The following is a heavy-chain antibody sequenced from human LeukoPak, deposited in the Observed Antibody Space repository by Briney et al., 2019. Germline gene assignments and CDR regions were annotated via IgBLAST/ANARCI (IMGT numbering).Heavy chain of an antibody. CDR1: GFPFCRFW. Sequence: GGALRLSCGAPGFPFCRFWMGWGRPAPGKGLEWVANIKQDGSAKYYVDSVKGRFTISRDNAKNSLYLQMGSLRAEDTAVYYCARFSGRNWGQGTLVTVSS. V-gene: IGHV3-7*01. J-gene: IGHJ4*02. D-gene: IGHD2-15*01. CDR2: IKQDGSAK. CDR3: ARFSGRN.